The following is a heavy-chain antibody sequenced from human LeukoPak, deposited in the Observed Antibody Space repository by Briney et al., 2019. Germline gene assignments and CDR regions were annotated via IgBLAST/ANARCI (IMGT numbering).Heavy chain of an antibody. Sequence: SETLSLTCTVSGGSISSGSYCWSWIRQPAGKGLEWIGRIYTSGSTNYNPSLKSRVTMSVDTSKNQFSLKLSSVTAADTAVYYCARDSYNWNDQLDAFDIWGQGTMVTVSS. D-gene: IGHD1-20*01. CDR2: IYTSGST. CDR3: ARDSYNWNDQLDAFDI. J-gene: IGHJ3*02. CDR1: GGSISSGSYC. V-gene: IGHV4-61*02.